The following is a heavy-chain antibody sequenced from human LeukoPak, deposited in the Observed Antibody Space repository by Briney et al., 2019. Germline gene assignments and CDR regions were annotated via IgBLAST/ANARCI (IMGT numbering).Heavy chain of an antibody. CDR2: IKSKTDGGTT. D-gene: IGHD2-15*01. CDR1: GFTFSNAW. J-gene: IGHJ6*03. CDR3: TTDRSHGPVGAAYYYYYYMDV. V-gene: IGHV3-15*01. Sequence: GGSLRLSCAASGFTFSNAWMSWVRQAPGKGLEWVGRIKSKTDGGTTDYAAPVKGRFTISRDDSKNTLYLQMNSLKTEDTAVYYCTTDRSHGPVGAAYYYYYYMDVWGKGTTVTISS.